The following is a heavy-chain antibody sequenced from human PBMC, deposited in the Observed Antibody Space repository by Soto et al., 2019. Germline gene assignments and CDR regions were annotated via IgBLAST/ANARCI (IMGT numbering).Heavy chain of an antibody. CDR1: GFNLLSFA. D-gene: IGHD1-26*01. CDR3: ARDGVVGATTLSY. V-gene: IGHV1-58*01. CDR2: VVVGSGNT. J-gene: IGHJ4*02. Sequence: ASVKVSCKASGFNLLSFAVQWVRQTREQRLEWMGSVVVGSGNTQYAPKFQERATITADMSTHVAYMELRSLRSDDTAVYYCARDGVVGATTLSYWGQGTLVTVSS.